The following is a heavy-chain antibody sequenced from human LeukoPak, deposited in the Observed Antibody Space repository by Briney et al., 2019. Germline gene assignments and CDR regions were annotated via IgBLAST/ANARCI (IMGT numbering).Heavy chain of an antibody. CDR3: ARSLRYSYGLGLFDY. CDR1: GYTFTSYY. D-gene: IGHD5-18*01. CDR2: INPSGGST. Sequence: PRASVKVSCKASGYTFTSYYMHWVRQAPGQGLEWMGIINPSGGSTSYAQKFQGRVTMTRDTSTSTVYMELNSLRAEDTGVYYCARSLRYSYGLGLFDYWGQGTLVTVSS. J-gene: IGHJ4*02. V-gene: IGHV1-46*01.